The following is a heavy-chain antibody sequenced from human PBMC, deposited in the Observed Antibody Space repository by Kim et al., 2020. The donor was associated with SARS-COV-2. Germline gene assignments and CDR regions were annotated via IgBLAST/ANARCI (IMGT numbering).Heavy chain of an antibody. V-gene: IGHV1-8*01. CDR3: ARGLLVRGVFYYYYYMDV. CDR1: GYTFTSYD. Sequence: ASVKVSCKASGYTFTSYDINWVRQATGQGLEWMGWMNPNSGNTGYAQKFQGRVTMTRNTSISTAYMELSSPRSEDTAVYYCARGLLVRGVFYYYYYMDVWGKGTTVTVSS. D-gene: IGHD3-10*01. J-gene: IGHJ6*03. CDR2: MNPNSGNT.